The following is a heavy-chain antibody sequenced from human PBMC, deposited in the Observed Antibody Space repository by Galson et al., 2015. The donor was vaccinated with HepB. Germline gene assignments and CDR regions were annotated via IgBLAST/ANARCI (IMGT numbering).Heavy chain of an antibody. J-gene: IGHJ4*02. D-gene: IGHD7-27*01. CDR3: AHSRKMGMNFNS. CDR1: GFSLSTSGVA. Sequence: PALVKHTQTLTLTCTFSGFSLSTSGVAVGWIRQPPGKALEWLALIYWNDDKRYSPSLKNRLTITKDTSKSRVVLTTTNMDPVDTGTYYCAHSRKMGMNFNSWGQGTLVTVSS. V-gene: IGHV2-5*01. CDR2: IYWNDDK.